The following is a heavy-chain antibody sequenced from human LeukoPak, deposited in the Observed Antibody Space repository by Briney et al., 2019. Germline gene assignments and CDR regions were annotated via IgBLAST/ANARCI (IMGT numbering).Heavy chain of an antibody. CDR1: GFTFSSYS. V-gene: IGHV3-48*02. J-gene: IGHJ4*02. CDR3: ARRPWDSSGYKISDY. Sequence: GGSLRLSCAASGFTFSSYSMNWVRQAPGKGLEWVSYISSSSNTIYYADSVKGRFTISRDNAKNSLYLQMNSLRDEDTAVYYCARRPWDSSGYKISDYWGQGTLVTVSS. D-gene: IGHD3-22*01. CDR2: ISSSSNTI.